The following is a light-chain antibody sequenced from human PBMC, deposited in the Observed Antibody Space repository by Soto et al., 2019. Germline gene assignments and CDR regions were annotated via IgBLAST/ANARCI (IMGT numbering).Light chain of an antibody. Sequence: DIQRTQAPSTLSASVGDRVTITGRASQTIISWLAWYQQKPGKAPKLLIYKASTLKSGVPSRFSGSGSGTDFTLTISRLEPEDFAVYYCQQYGSSWTFGQGTKVDIK. CDR3: QQYGSSWT. CDR1: QTIISW. J-gene: IGKJ1*01. V-gene: IGKV1-5*03. CDR2: KAS.